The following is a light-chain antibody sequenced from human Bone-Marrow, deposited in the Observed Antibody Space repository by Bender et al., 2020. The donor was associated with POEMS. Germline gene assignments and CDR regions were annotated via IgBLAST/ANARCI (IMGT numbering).Light chain of an antibody. J-gene: IGLJ2*01. CDR1: SRDVGTYNR. CDR3: SSYTSSSTYV. Sequence: QSALTQPASVSGSPGQSITISCTGTSRDVGTYNRVSWYLQSPGTAPKLLIFEVSDRPSGVPERFSGSKSGNTASLTISGLQAEDEADYFCSSYTSSSTYVFGGGTKLTVL. V-gene: IGLV2-18*02. CDR2: EVS.